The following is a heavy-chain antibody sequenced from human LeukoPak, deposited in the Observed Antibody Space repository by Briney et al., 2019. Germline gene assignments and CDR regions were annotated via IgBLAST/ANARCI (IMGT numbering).Heavy chain of an antibody. CDR2: IYYSGST. V-gene: IGHV4-59*01. J-gene: IGHJ3*02. Sequence: SETLSLTCTVSGGSISSYYWSWIRQPPGKGLEWIGYIYYSGSTNYNPSLKSRVTISVDTSKNQFSLKLSSVTAVDTAVYYCAREVGATADGAFDIWGQGTMVTVSS. D-gene: IGHD1-26*01. CDR3: AREVGATADGAFDI. CDR1: GGSISSYY.